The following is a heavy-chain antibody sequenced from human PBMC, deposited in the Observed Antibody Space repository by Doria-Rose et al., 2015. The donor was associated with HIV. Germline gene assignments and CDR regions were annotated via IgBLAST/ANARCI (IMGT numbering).Heavy chain of an antibody. CDR1: YY. D-gene: IGHD3-10*01. CDR3: ARSFTMVQGVTNWFDP. Sequence: YYWTWIRQPPGKGLEWIGEINHSGSTNYNPSLKSRVTISVDTSKNQSSLKLSSVTAADMAVYYCARSFTMVQGVTNWFDPWGQGTLVTVSS. J-gene: IGHJ5*02. CDR2: INHSGST. V-gene: IGHV4-34*01.